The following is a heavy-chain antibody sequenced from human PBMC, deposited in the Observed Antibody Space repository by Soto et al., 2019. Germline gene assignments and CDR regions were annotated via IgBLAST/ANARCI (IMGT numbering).Heavy chain of an antibody. V-gene: IGHV1-69*01. J-gene: IGHJ6*02. Sequence: QVQLVQSGAEVKKPGSSVKVSCKASGGTFSSYAISWVRQAPGQGLEWMGGTIPIFGTANYAQKFQGRVTITADESTSTAYMELSSLRSEDTAVYYCARVIGARGGYGMDVWGQGTTVTVSS. CDR2: TIPIFGTA. CDR1: GGTFSSYA. CDR3: ARVIGARGGYGMDV. D-gene: IGHD3-16*01.